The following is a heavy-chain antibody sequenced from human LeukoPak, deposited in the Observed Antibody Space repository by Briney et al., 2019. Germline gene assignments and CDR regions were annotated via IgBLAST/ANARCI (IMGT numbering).Heavy chain of an antibody. D-gene: IGHD1-26*01. CDR3: ASGGIYYGAAFDF. V-gene: IGHV3-20*04. Sequence: GSLRLSCAASGFTFSSYWMHWVRQAPGKGLEWVSGINWNGGSTGYADSVKGRFTISRDNAKNSLYLQMNSLRAEDTALYYCASGGIYYGAAFDFWGQGTLVTVSS. CDR2: INWNGGST. CDR1: GFTFSSYW. J-gene: IGHJ4*02.